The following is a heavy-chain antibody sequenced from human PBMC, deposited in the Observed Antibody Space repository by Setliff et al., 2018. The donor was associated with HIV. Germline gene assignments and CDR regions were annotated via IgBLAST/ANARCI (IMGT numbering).Heavy chain of an antibody. D-gene: IGHD2-21*01. V-gene: IGHV1-18*04. J-gene: IGHJ4*02. CDR1: GYIFTHYY. Sequence: ASVKVSCKTSGYIFTHYYTHWVRQAPGQGLEWMGWISSDNGVKYAQKIRGRVTLTTDTSTNTAYMELRGLKSDDTAVYFCARDYSNDYGDYWGQGTLVTV. CDR2: ISSDNGV. CDR3: ARDYSNDYGDY.